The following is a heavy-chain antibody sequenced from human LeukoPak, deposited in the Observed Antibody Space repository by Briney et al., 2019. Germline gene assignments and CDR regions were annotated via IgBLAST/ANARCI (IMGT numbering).Heavy chain of an antibody. Sequence: GTSLRLSCTTSGLTFTSHGFHWLRQVVGKRLEWVAFVRNDASDTYHANSVKGRFSVSRDDSKNTLYLQMNSLRPEGTAIYYCARDRDKDYFDSWGQGTQVTVSS. V-gene: IGHV3-33*01. CDR3: ARDRDKDYFDS. CDR1: GLTFTSHG. D-gene: IGHD2-21*01. J-gene: IGHJ4*02. CDR2: VRNDASDT.